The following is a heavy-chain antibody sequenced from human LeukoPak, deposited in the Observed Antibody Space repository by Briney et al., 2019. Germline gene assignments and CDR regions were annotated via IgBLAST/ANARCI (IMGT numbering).Heavy chain of an antibody. D-gene: IGHD3-10*01. CDR3: ARKEARSLWFGDFDGLGMDV. CDR2: INPNSGGT. Sequence: GASVKVSCKASGYTFTGYYMHWVRQAPGQGLEWMGWINPNSGGTNYAQKFQGRVTMTRDTSISTAYMELSRLRSDDTAVYYCARKEARSLWFGDFDGLGMDVWGQGTTVTVSS. V-gene: IGHV1-2*02. CDR1: GYTFTGYY. J-gene: IGHJ6*02.